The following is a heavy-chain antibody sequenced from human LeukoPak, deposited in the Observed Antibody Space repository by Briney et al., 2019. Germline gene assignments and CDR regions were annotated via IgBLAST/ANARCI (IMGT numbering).Heavy chain of an antibody. CDR1: GYTFTSYD. V-gene: IGHV1-8*01. CDR2: MNPNSGNT. D-gene: IGHD6-19*01. CDR3: ARHGRGWLVRGIDY. J-gene: IGHJ4*02. Sequence: ASVKVSCKASGYTFTSYDINWVRQATGQGLEWMGWMNPNSGNTGYAQKFQGRVTMTRNTSISTAYMELSSLRSEDTAVYYCARHGRGWLVRGIDYWGQGTLVTVSS.